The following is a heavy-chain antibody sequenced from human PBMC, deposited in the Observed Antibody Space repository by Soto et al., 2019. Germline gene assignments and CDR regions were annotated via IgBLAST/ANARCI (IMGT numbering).Heavy chain of an antibody. V-gene: IGHV3-23*01. CDR2: ISGSGGST. D-gene: IGHD2-2*01. Sequence: PGGSLSLSWGASGFTFSSYAVSWVRPAPGRGLEWVSAISGSGGSTYYADSVKGRFTISRDNSKNMLYLQMNSLRAEDTAVYYCAKVRGPARREFDYWGQGTLVTLSS. CDR3: AKVRGPARREFDY. J-gene: IGHJ4*02. CDR1: GFTFSSYA.